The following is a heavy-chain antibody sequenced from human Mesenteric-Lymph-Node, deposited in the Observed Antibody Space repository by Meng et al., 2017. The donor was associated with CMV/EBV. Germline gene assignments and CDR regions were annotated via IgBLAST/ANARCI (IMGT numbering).Heavy chain of an antibody. CDR3: AREHATTITAEGLGSFRVDP. D-gene: IGHD5-12*01. J-gene: IGHJ5*02. V-gene: IGHV4-39*07. CDR1: SN. Sequence: SNWGWFRQPPGGGLEWIGSMFKSGTASYNSSLKSRVTMSIDTSTNQFSLKLTSVTAADTAEYYCAREHATTITAEGLGSFRVDPWGQGALVTVSS. CDR2: MFKSGTA.